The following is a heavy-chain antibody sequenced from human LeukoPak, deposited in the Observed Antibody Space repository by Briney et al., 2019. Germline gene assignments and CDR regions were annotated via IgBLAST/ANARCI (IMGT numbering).Heavy chain of an antibody. J-gene: IGHJ2*01. CDR2: FDPEDGET. CDR1: GYTLTELS. CDR3: ATRTRPKGIEIAAAGTTGYWYFDL. V-gene: IGHV1-24*01. Sequence: ASVKVSCKVSGYTLTELSMHWVRQAPGKGLEWMGGFDPEDGETNYAQKFQGRVTMTEDTSTDTAYMELSSLRSEDTAVYYCATRTRPKGIEIAAAGTTGYWYFDLWGRGTLVTVSS. D-gene: IGHD6-13*01.